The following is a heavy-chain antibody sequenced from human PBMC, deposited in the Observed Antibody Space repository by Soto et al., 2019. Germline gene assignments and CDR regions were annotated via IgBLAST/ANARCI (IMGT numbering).Heavy chain of an antibody. CDR1: GFSFYNYW. CDR3: AIGSSNAFDI. V-gene: IGHV3-7*02. J-gene: IGHJ3*02. CDR2: IKPDGSDK. Sequence: EVQLVESGGGLVQPGESLRLSCAASGFSFYNYWMNWVRQAPGKGPEWVANIKPDGSDKNYVDSVKGRFTISRDNAKNSLFLQMNSLRAEDTAVYYCAIGSSNAFDIWGQGTMVTVSS.